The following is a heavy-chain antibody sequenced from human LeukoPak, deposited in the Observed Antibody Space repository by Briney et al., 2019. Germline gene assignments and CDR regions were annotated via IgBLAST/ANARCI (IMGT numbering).Heavy chain of an antibody. CDR1: GFTVSNNF. CDR3: ARNTDYYGSGTYGYFDR. CDR2: IYSSGTT. D-gene: IGHD3-10*01. J-gene: IGHJ2*01. Sequence: GGSLRLSCAASGFTVSNNFMSWVRQAPGKGLEWVSLIYSSGTTHYPDSVKGRFTISRDNSKNILYLQMDSLRAEDTAVYYCARNTDYYGSGTYGYFDRWGRGTLVTVSS. V-gene: IGHV3-53*01.